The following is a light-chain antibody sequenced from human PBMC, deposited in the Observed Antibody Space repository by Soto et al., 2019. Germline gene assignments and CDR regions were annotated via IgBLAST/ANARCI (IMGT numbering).Light chain of an antibody. CDR3: GADHGSGSNFVYV. CDR2: VGTGGIVG. CDR1: SGYSNYK. J-gene: IGLJ1*01. V-gene: IGLV9-49*01. Sequence: QLVLTQPPSASASLGASVTLTCTLSSGYSNYKVDWYQQRPGKGPRFVMRVGTGGIVGSKGDGIPVRFSVLGSGLNRYLTIKNIQEEDESDYHCGADHGSGSNFVYVFGTGTKLTVL.